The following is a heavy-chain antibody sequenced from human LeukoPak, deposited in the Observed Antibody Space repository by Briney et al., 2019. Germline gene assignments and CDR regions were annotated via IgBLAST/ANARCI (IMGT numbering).Heavy chain of an antibody. D-gene: IGHD6-13*01. CDR1: GFTFSSYA. CDR3: AKCLGSGWYASSD. Sequence: PGGSLRLSCAASGFTFSSYAMHWVRQAPGKGLEWVVVISYDGRNKYYADSMKGRFTISRDNSKNTLYLQMNSLRAEDTAVYYCAKCLGSGWYASSDWGQGTLVTVSS. V-gene: IGHV3-30-3*02. CDR2: ISYDGRNK. J-gene: IGHJ4*02.